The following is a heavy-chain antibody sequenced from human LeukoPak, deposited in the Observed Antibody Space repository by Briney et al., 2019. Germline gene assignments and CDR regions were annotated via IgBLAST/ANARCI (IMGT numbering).Heavy chain of an antibody. V-gene: IGHV3-48*04. CDR3: ARAATGYNYGYYY. D-gene: IGHD5-18*01. Sequence: GGSLRLSCAASGFTFSDCNMNWVRQAPGKGLEWVSYISSGSSTIYYADSVKGRFTISRDNAKNSLYLQMNSLRAEDTAVYYCARAATGYNYGYYYWGQGTLVTVSS. CDR2: ISSGSSTI. J-gene: IGHJ4*02. CDR1: GFTFSDCN.